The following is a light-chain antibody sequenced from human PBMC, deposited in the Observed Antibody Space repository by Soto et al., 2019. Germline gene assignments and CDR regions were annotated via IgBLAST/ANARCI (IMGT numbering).Light chain of an antibody. CDR1: QSIANW. J-gene: IGKJ5*01. V-gene: IGKV1-39*01. CDR2: AAS. CDR3: QQSYGTPIT. Sequence: IQMTQSPPTLSASVGDRVTITFRASQSIANWLAWYQQKPGEAPKLLIFAASTLQSGVPSRFSGSGSGTDFTLTISSLQPEDFATYYCQQSYGTPITFGQGTRLEIK.